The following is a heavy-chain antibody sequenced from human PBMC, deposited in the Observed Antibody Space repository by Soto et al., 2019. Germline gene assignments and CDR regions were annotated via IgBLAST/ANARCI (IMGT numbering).Heavy chain of an antibody. CDR3: AKDSKSVSVSAARVYGMDV. CDR2: TRSNGEHT. J-gene: IGHJ6*02. CDR1: GFMFSSLA. V-gene: IGHV3-23*01. Sequence: PGGSLRLSCAGSGFMFSSLAMTWVRQAPGKGLEWVSTTRSNGEHTYYADSVKGRFTVSRDNSKNTPFLEVSSLRAEDSAIYYCAKDSKSVSVSAARVYGMDVWGQGTTVTV. D-gene: IGHD2-2*01.